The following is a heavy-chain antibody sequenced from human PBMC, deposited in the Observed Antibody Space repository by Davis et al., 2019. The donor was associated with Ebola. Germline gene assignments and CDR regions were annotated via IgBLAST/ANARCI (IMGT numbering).Heavy chain of an antibody. D-gene: IGHD5-12*01. CDR2: IYYSGST. CDR1: GGSISSYY. CDR3: ARGGYTSRLGYYYYMDV. J-gene: IGHJ6*03. V-gene: IGHV4-59*01. Sequence: PGGSLRLSCTVSGGSISSYYWSWIRQPPGKGLEWIGYIYYSGSTNYNPSLKSRVTISVDTSKNQFSLKLSSVTAADTAVYYCARGGYTSRLGYYYYMDVWGKGTTVTVSS.